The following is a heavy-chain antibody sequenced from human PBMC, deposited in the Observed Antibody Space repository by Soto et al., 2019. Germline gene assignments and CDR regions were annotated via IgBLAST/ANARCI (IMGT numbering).Heavy chain of an antibody. CDR1: GFTFSTYA. D-gene: IGHD4-4*01. J-gene: IGHJ4*02. V-gene: IGHV3-23*01. CDR3: SKDPTVDYIGAFDS. CDR2: ISVGGGIT. Sequence: EVQLLESGGGLVRPGGSLRLSCVGSGFTFSTYAMTWVRQAPGKGLEWVSAISVGGGITKYADSVKGWFPISRDNSKNTLYLQKKSLRAEDTARYYCSKDPTVDYIGAFDSWGQGTLVTVSS.